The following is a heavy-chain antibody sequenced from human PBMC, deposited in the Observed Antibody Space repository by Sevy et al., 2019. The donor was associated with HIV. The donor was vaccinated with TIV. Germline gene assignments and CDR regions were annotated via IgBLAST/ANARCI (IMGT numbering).Heavy chain of an antibody. CDR2: IHYSGGT. Sequence: SETLSLTCTVSGGSISNGDSYWSWIRQPPGKGLEWIGYIHYSGGTYYNPFLKSRVAMSVDTSERQFSLRLGILTAADTAIYYCASIRGYSHGPFDYWGQGTLVTVSS. J-gene: IGHJ4*02. D-gene: IGHD5-12*01. CDR3: ASIRGYSHGPFDY. CDR1: GGSISNGDSY. V-gene: IGHV4-30-4*01.